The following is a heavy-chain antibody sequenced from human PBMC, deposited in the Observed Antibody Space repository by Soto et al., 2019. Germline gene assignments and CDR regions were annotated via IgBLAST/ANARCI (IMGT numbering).Heavy chain of an antibody. J-gene: IGHJ4*02. CDR1: GGTFSSYA. D-gene: IGHD6-13*01. Sequence: SVKVSCKASGGTFSSYAISWVRQAPGRGLGWMGGIIPIFGTANYAQKFQGRVTITADKSTSTAYMELSSLRSEDTAVYYCLVRPGGSSWDGDFDYWGQGTLVTVSS. CDR2: IIPIFGTA. V-gene: IGHV1-69*06. CDR3: LVRPGGSSWDGDFDY.